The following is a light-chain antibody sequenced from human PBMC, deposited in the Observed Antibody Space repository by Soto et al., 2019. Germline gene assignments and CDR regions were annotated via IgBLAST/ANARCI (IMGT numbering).Light chain of an antibody. Sequence: DIQMTQSPSTLSASVGDRVTITCRASQSISTWLAWFQQKPGKAPTLLIYRGSALESGIPSRFSGSGSGTEFTLTISSLQPDDYATYYCQQYNSFPWTFGQGTKVDIK. J-gene: IGKJ1*01. CDR1: QSISTW. V-gene: IGKV1-5*03. CDR3: QQYNSFPWT. CDR2: RGS.